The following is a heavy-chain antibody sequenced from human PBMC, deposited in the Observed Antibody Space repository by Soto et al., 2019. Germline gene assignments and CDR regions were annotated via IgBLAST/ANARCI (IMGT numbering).Heavy chain of an antibody. CDR3: AKLSLTAPIGYYYYGMDV. Sequence: EVQLLESGGGLVQPGGSLRLSCAASGFTFSSYAMSWVRQAPGKGLEWVSAISGSGGSTYYADSVKGRFTISRDNSKNTLYLQMNSLRAEDTAVYYCAKLSLTAPIGYYYYGMDVWGQGTTVTVSS. D-gene: IGHD3-9*01. V-gene: IGHV3-23*01. CDR1: GFTFSSYA. J-gene: IGHJ6*02. CDR2: ISGSGGST.